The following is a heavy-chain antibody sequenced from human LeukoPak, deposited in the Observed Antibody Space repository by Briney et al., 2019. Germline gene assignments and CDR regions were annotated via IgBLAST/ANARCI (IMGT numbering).Heavy chain of an antibody. V-gene: IGHV4-34*01. Sequence: SETLSLTCAVYGGSFSGYYWSWIRQPPGKGLEWIGEINHSGSTNYNPSLKSRVTISVDTSKNQFSLKLSSVTAADTAVYYCARVGWFRELLWGGWFDPWGQGTLVTVSS. CDR1: GGSFSGYY. D-gene: IGHD3-10*01. CDR2: INHSGST. J-gene: IGHJ5*02. CDR3: ARVGWFRELLWGGWFDP.